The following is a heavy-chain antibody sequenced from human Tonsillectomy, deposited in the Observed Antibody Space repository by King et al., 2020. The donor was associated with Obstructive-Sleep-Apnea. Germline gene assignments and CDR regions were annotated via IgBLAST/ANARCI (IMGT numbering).Heavy chain of an antibody. CDR2: ISGSGANT. CDR3: AKEGGYSYGYGLDYFDY. Sequence: QLVQSGGGLVQPGGSLRLSCAASGFTFSNYALSWVRHAPGKGLEWVSAISGSGANTYYAESVQGRFTISRDNSKNTLYLQMNSLRPADTAVYYCAKEGGYSYGYGLDYFDYWGQGTLVTVSS. V-gene: IGHV3-23*04. D-gene: IGHD5-18*01. J-gene: IGHJ4*02. CDR1: GFTFSNYA.